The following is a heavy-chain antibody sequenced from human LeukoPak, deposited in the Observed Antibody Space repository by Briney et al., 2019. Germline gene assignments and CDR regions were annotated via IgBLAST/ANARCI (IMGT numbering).Heavy chain of an antibody. CDR3: ALRVTTALNAFDI. CDR2: TSDSGSTT. D-gene: IGHD1/OR15-1a*01. Sequence: GGSLRLSCAASGFTFSYYAITWVRQAPGKGLEWVSGTSDSGSTTSYADSVKGRFTISRDNSNNTLFLQMHNLKGEVTAMYYCALRVTTALNAFDIWGQGTMVTVS. J-gene: IGHJ3*02. CDR1: GFTFSYYA. V-gene: IGHV3-23*01.